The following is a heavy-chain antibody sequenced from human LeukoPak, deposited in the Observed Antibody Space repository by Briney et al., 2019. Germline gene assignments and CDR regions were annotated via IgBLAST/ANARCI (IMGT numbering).Heavy chain of an antibody. CDR3: ARDYYGSGSYPR. D-gene: IGHD3-10*01. V-gene: IGHV4-4*07. Sequence: SETLSLTCAVYGGSFSGYYWSWIRQPAGKGLEWIGRIYTSGSTNYNLSLKSRVTMSVDTSKNQFSLKLSSVTAADTAVYYCARDYYGSGSYPRWGQGTLVTVSS. CDR2: IYTSGST. J-gene: IGHJ4*02. CDR1: GGSFSGYY.